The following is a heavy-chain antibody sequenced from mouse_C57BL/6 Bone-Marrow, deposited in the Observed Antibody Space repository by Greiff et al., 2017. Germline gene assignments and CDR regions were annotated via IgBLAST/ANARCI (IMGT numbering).Heavy chain of an antibody. J-gene: IGHJ4*01. Sequence: EVKLVESGGGLVQPKGSLKLSCAASGFSFNTYAMNWVRQAPGKGLEWVARIRSKSNNYATYYADSVKYSFTISRDDLESMLYLQMNNLKTEDTAMYYCVHLLMDYWGKGTSVTVSS. D-gene: IGHD2-1*01. V-gene: IGHV10-1*01. CDR2: IRSKSNNYAT. CDR1: GFSFNTYA. CDR3: VHLLMDY.